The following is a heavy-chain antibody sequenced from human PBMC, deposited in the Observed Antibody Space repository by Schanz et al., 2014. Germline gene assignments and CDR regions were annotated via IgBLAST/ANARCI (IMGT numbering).Heavy chain of an antibody. D-gene: IGHD3-3*01. Sequence: QVQLVESGGGVVQPGRSLRLSCAASGFTFSYYTLHWVRQAPGKGLEWVALISFDGSNKYYADSVKGRFTISGDNSKNTLYLQMNSLTSEDTAVYYCAREDYDFWSWGQGTLVTVSS. J-gene: IGHJ4*02. CDR2: ISFDGSNK. CDR1: GFTFSYYT. CDR3: AREDYDFWS. V-gene: IGHV3-30*14.